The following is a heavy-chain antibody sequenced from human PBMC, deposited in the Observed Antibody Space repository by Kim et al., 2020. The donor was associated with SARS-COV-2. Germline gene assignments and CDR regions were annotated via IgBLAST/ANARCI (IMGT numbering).Heavy chain of an antibody. J-gene: IGHJ5*02. CDR1: GFTFSSYA. Sequence: GGSLRLSCAASGFTFSSYAMSWVRQAPGKGLEWVSAISGSGGSTYYADSVKGRFTISRDNSKNTLYLQMNSLRAEDTAVYYCAKGGSAYDFWSGFDTFNWFDPWGQGTLVTVSS. CDR3: AKGGSAYDFWSGFDTFNWFDP. V-gene: IGHV3-23*01. D-gene: IGHD3-3*01. CDR2: ISGSGGST.